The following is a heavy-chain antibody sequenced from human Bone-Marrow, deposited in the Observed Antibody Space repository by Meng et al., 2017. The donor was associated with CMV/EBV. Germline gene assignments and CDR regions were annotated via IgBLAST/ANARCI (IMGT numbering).Heavy chain of an antibody. CDR3: ARVPVEMATTGSYWYFDL. J-gene: IGHJ2*01. CDR1: FTGYY. Sequence: FTGYYMHCVRQAPGRGLEWMALINPSGGSTSYAQKCQSRVTMSRDTSTSTVYMELSSLRSEDTAVYYCARVPVEMATTGSYWYFDLWGRGTLVTVSS. CDR2: INPSGGST. V-gene: IGHV1-46*01. D-gene: IGHD5-24*01.